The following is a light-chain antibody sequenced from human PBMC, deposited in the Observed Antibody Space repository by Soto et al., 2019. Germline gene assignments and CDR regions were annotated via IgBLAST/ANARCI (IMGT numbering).Light chain of an antibody. Sequence: EIVLTQSPGTLSLSPGERATLSCRASQSVSSSYLAWYQQKPGQAPRLLIYGASNRASGIPERFSGSGSGTDFTLTINRLQPEDSAVYFCQQYGSSPGFTFGGGTKIEI. CDR3: QQYGSSPGFT. CDR1: QSVSSSY. J-gene: IGKJ4*01. V-gene: IGKV3-20*01. CDR2: GAS.